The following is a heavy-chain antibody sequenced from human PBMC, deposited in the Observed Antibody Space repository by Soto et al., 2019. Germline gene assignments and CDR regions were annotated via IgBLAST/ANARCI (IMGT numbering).Heavy chain of an antibody. CDR2: IYHTGTT. Sequence: QVQLQESGPGLVKPSQTLSLTCSVSGGSISSIDYFWSWIRQPPGQGLACIGFIYHTGTTYYNPSLRSRVTISIDTSKSQFSMKLNSVTAADTAVYSCARVMAAMQNWLDPWGQGTLVTVSP. D-gene: IGHD2-2*01. J-gene: IGHJ5*02. CDR3: ARVMAAMQNWLDP. CDR1: GGSISSIDYF. V-gene: IGHV4-30-4*01.